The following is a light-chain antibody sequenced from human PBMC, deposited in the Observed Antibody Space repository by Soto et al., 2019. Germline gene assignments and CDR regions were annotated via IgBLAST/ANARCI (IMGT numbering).Light chain of an antibody. J-gene: IGLJ3*02. CDR1: GSDIGNYNY. CDR2: GVS. CDR3: SSYTSYTTRGV. Sequence: QSALTQPASVSGSPGQSITISCTGTGSDIGNYNYVSWYQQHPGKAPKLMIYGVSNRPSGVSNRFSGSKSGNAASLTISGLQAEDEADYYCSSYTSYTTRGVFGGGTKVTVL. V-gene: IGLV2-14*01.